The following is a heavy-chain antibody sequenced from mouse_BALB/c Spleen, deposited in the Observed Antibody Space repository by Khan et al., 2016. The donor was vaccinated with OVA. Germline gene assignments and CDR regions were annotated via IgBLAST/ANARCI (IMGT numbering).Heavy chain of an antibody. Sequence: VQLKELGPGLVKPSQSLSLTCTVTGYSITSDYAWNWIRKLPGNQVEWMGYIRYSGSTNYNPSLKSRISITRDTSKNQFFLQLNSVTTEDAATYYCARDGARYNYAMDYWGQGTSVTVSA. D-gene: IGHD1-1*02. CDR3: ARDGARYNYAMDY. CDR2: IRYSGST. CDR1: GYSITSDYA. J-gene: IGHJ4*01. V-gene: IGHV3-2*02.